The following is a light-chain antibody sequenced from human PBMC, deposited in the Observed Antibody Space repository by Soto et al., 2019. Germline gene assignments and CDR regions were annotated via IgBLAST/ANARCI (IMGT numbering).Light chain of an antibody. Sequence: EIVLTQSPGTLSLSPGERATLSCRASQSVSSSYLAWYQQKPGQAPRLLIYGASSRATGIPDRFSGSGSGTDFAVTISRLEPEDFEVYYCQQYGSSPCGFGEGTKVDI. J-gene: IGKJ1*01. CDR3: QQYGSSPCG. CDR1: QSVSSSY. CDR2: GAS. V-gene: IGKV3-20*01.